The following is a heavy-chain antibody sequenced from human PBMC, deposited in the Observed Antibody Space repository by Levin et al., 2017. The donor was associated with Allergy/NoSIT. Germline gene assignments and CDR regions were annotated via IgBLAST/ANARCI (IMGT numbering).Heavy chain of an antibody. Sequence: ETLSLTCAASGFSVSTNYMNWIRQAPGKGLEWVSVIYSDGRTIYADSVKGRVTISRDNLKNTLYLQMNSLGVEDTAVYYCARDQFLHGSASGGWFDPWGQGTLVTVSS. J-gene: IGHJ5*02. D-gene: IGHD3-10*01. CDR1: GFSVSTNY. CDR2: IYSDGRT. CDR3: ARDQFLHGSASGGWFDP. V-gene: IGHV3-53*01.